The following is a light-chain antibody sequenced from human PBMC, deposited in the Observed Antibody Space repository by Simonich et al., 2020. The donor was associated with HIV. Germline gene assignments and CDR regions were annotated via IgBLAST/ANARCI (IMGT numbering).Light chain of an antibody. J-gene: IGKJ2*01. CDR3: QQYNNWPLF. CDR1: QTVGSN. CDR2: GAS. V-gene: IGKV3-15*01. Sequence: ELVMTQSPATLSVYPGERATLSCRASQTVGSNLAWYQQKPGQSPRLLIYGASTRATGIPARFSGSGSGTAFTLTISSMQSEDFAVYYCQQYNNWPLFFGQGTKLEIK.